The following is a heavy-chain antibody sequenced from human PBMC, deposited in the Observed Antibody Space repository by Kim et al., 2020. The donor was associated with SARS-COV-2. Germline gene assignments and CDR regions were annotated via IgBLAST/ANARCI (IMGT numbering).Heavy chain of an antibody. V-gene: IGHV3-15*01. CDR3: TTVITMVRGVIIGYFQH. CDR2: IKSKTDGGTT. D-gene: IGHD3-10*01. Sequence: GGSLRLSCAASGFTFSNAWMSWVRQAPGKGLEWVGRIKSKTDGGTTDYAAPVKGRFTISRDDSKNTLYLQMNSLKTEDTAVYYCTTVITMVRGVIIGYFQHWGQGTLVTVSS. CDR1: GFTFSNAW. J-gene: IGHJ1*01.